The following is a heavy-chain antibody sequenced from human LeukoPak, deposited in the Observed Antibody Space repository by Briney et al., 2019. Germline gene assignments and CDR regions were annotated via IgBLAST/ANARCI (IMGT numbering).Heavy chain of an antibody. Sequence: PGGSLRLSCAASGFTFSSYAMSWVRQAPGKGLEWVSAISGSGGSTCYADSVKGRFTISRDNSKNTLYLQMNSLRAEDTAVYYCAKAPCSGGSCYSPGVDYWGQGTLVTVSS. CDR3: AKAPCSGGSCYSPGVDY. J-gene: IGHJ4*02. V-gene: IGHV3-23*01. CDR1: GFTFSSYA. D-gene: IGHD2-15*01. CDR2: ISGSGGST.